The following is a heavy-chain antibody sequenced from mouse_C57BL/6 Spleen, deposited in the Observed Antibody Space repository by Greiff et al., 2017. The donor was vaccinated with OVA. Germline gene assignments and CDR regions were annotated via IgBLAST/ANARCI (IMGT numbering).Heavy chain of an antibody. V-gene: IGHV1-61*01. J-gene: IGHJ3*01. Sequence: QVQLQQPGAELVRPGSSVKLSCKASGYTFTSYWMDWVKQRPGQGLEWIGNIYPSDSETHYNQKFKDKATLTVDKSSSTAYMQLSSLTSEDSAVYYCARNYGTGFAYWGQGTLVTVSA. CDR1: GYTFTSYW. D-gene: IGHD1-1*01. CDR3: ARNYGTGFAY. CDR2: IYPSDSET.